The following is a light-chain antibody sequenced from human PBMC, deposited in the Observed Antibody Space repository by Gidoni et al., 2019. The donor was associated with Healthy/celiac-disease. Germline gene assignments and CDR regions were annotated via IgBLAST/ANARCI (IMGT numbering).Light chain of an antibody. CDR3: AAWYDSLNGYVV. CDR2: SNN. V-gene: IGLV1-44*01. J-gene: IGLJ2*01. Sequence: QSVLTQPPSASGTPGPRVTISCSGSSSNIGSNTVNWYKQLPGTAPKLLIYSNNQRPSGVTDRFAGSKSGTSASRAIGVLQSEDEADYYCAAWYDSLNGYVVFGGGTKLTV. CDR1: SSNIGSNT.